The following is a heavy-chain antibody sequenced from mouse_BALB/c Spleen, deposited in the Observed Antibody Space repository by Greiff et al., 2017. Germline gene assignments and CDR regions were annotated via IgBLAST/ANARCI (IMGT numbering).Heavy chain of an antibody. D-gene: IGHD2-14*01. J-gene: IGHJ4*01. CDR1: GFTFSSFG. Sequence: EVQGVESGGGLVQPGGSRKLSCAASGFTFSSFGMHWVRQAPGKGLEWVAYISSGSSTIYYADTVKGRFTISRDNPKNTLFLQMTSLRSEDTAMYYCARSRYDDAMDYWGQGTSVTVSS. V-gene: IGHV5-17*02. CDR2: ISSGSSTI. CDR3: ARSRYDDAMDY.